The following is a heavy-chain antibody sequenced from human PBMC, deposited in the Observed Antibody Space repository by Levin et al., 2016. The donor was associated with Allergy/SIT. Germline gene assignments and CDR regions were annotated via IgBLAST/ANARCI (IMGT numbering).Heavy chain of an antibody. CDR2: IYYSGST. V-gene: IGHV4-59*08. J-gene: IGHJ4*02. CDR3: ARRGDTRYSGYDIPDY. Sequence: SETLSLTCTVSGGSISSYYWSWIRQPPGKGLEWIGYIYYSGSTNYNPSLKSRVTISVDTSKNQFSLKLSSVTAADTAVYYCARRGDTRYSGYDIPDYWGQGTLVTVSS. CDR1: GGSISSYY. D-gene: IGHD5-12*01.